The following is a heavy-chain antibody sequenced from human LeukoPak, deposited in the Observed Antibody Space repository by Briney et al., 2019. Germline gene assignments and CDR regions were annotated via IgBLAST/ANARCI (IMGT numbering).Heavy chain of an antibody. CDR2: IYYTGTT. J-gene: IGHJ4*02. CDR1: GASINTYY. CDR3: ARQSNGYFDY. D-gene: IGHD2-15*01. V-gene: IGHV4-39*01. Sequence: SETLSLTCTVSGASINTYYWGWIRQPPGKGLECIGSIYYTGTTYYNPSLKSRVTMSVDTSKNQFSLKLSSVTAADTALYYCARQSNGYFDYWGQGTLVTVSS.